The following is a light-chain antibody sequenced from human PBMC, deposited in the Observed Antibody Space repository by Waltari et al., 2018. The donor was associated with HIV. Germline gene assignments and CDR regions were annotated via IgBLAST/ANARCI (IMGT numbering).Light chain of an antibody. CDR2: RND. J-gene: IGLJ1*01. Sequence: QSVLTQPPSASGTPGQRVTISCSGGSSNIGSNYVFWYQLLPGTAPKLLVYRNDRRPSGVPDRLAGSKSGTSASLAISGLRSEYEADYYCAAWDDSLSGYVFGTGTKVTVL. CDR3: AAWDDSLSGYV. CDR1: SSNIGSNY. V-gene: IGLV1-47*01.